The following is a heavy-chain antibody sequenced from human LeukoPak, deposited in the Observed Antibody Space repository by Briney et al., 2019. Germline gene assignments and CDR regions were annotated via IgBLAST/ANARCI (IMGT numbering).Heavy chain of an antibody. CDR1: GFTFCSYS. CDR3: ATRITIFGVVYDAFDI. D-gene: IGHD3-3*01. J-gene: IGHJ3*02. V-gene: IGHV3-21*01. Sequence: GGYLRLSCAASGFTFCSYSMNWVRQAPGQGLEWVSSISSSSSYIYYADSVKGRFTISRDNATNSLYLQMNSLRAEDTAVYYCATRITIFGVVYDAFDIWGQGTMVTVSS. CDR2: ISSSSSYI.